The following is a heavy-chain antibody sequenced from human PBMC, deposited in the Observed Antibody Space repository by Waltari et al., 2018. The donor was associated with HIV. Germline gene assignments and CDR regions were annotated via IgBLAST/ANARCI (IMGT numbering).Heavy chain of an antibody. CDR2: IYYSGST. J-gene: IGHJ3*02. CDR3: ARSTRSGYYILPAFDI. Sequence: QVQLQESGPGLVKPAQTLSLTCTVSGGSISSGVYYWSWLRQHPGKGLEWIGYIYYSGSTYYNPSLKSRVTISVDTSKNQFSLKLSSVTAADTAVYYCARSTRSGYYILPAFDIWGQGTMVTVSS. CDR1: GGSISSGVYY. V-gene: IGHV4-31*03. D-gene: IGHD3-22*01.